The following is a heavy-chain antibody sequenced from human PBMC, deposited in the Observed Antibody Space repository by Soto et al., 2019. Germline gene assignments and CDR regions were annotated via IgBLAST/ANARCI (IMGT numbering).Heavy chain of an antibody. CDR1: GVSVTRTSFY. D-gene: IGHD3-3*01. V-gene: IGHV4-61*01. J-gene: IGHJ5*02. CDR2: FHYGGRT. CDR3: AREGLGYDFWSGYYVSWFDP. Sequence: SETLSLTCTVSGVSVTRTSFYWSWIRQAPGKGLEWIGYFHYGGRTNYNPSLKSRVTISVDTSKNQFSLKLSSVTAADTAVYYCAREGLGYDFWSGYYVSWFDPWGQGTLVTVSS.